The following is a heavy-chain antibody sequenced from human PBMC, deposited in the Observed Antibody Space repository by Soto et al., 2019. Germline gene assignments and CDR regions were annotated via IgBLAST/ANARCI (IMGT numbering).Heavy chain of an antibody. CDR3: ARDADCTNGVCSVTDLDEYFQH. Sequence: QVQLVESGGGVVQPGRSLRLSCAASGFTFSSYGMHWVRQAPGKGLEWVAVIWYDGSNKYYADSVKGRFTISRDNSKNTLYLQMNSLRAEDTAVYYCARDADCTNGVCSVTDLDEYFQHWGQGTLVTVSS. CDR2: IWYDGSNK. J-gene: IGHJ1*01. CDR1: GFTFSSYG. D-gene: IGHD2-8*01. V-gene: IGHV3-33*01.